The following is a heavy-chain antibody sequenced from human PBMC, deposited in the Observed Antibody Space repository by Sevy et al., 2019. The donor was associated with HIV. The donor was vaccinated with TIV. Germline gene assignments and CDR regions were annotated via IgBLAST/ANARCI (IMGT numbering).Heavy chain of an antibody. Sequence: GGSLRLSCAASGFTFSTYGMHWVRQAPGKGLEWVAVLSYDGREKYYGNSVKGRFTNSRDNSKNKLYLQMNSLRDEDTAVYYCAKVGPHCSGGTCYHPLFDYCGQGTLVTVSS. D-gene: IGHD2-15*01. J-gene: IGHJ4*02. V-gene: IGHV3-30*18. CDR1: GFTFSTYG. CDR3: AKVGPHCSGGTCYHPLFDY. CDR2: LSYDGREK.